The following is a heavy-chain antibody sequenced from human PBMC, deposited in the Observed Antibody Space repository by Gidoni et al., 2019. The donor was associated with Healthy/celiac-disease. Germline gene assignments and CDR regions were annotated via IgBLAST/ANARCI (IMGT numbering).Heavy chain of an antibody. CDR3: AREGYGVTIFGVVIDSEYYFDY. D-gene: IGHD3-3*01. Sequence: QVQLQESGPGLVKPSQTLPLTCTASGGSISSGSYYWRWIRRPAGKGLEWIGRIYTSGSTNYNPSLKSRVTISVDTSKNQFSLKLSSVTAADTAVYYCAREGYGVTIFGVVIDSEYYFDYWGQGTLVTVSS. CDR2: IYTSGST. V-gene: IGHV4-61*02. J-gene: IGHJ4*02. CDR1: GGSISSGSYY.